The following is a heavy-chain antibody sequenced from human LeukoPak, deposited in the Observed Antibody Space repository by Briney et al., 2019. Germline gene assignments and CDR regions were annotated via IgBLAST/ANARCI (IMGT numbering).Heavy chain of an antibody. CDR2: ISHIGRT. V-gene: IGHV4-59*08. D-gene: IGHD3-10*01. CDR1: GDSFSSHY. Sequence: SETLSLTCAVSGDSFSSHYWTWIRQSPGTGLEWIGYISHIGRTNYNPSLKSRVTISVDTSKNQFSLKVSSVTAADTAVYYCARHLTRYSALDYWGQGTLVTVSS. J-gene: IGHJ4*02. CDR3: ARHLTRYSALDY.